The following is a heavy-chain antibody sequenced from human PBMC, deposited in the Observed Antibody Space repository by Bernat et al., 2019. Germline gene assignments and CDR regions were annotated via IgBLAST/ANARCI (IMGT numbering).Heavy chain of an antibody. V-gene: IGHV4-39*01. CDR2: IYYTGST. CDR1: GGSISSSSYY. Sequence: QLQLQESGPGLVKPSETLSLTCTVSGGSISSSSYYWGWIRQPPGKGLEWIGTIYYTGSTYYNPSLKSRVTISVDTSKNQFSLKLSSVTAADTAVYYCARHLDLWQLATSGYFDYWGQGTLVTVPS. J-gene: IGHJ4*02. CDR3: ARHLDLWQLATSGYFDY. D-gene: IGHD6-6*01.